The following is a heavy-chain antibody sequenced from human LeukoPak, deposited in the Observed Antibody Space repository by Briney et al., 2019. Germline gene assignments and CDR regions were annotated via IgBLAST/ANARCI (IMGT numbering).Heavy chain of an antibody. CDR2: INSDGSST. J-gene: IGHJ4*02. CDR3: ARGGGRYYDSSGYSY. V-gene: IGHV3-74*01. Sequence: PGGSLRLSCTVSGFTFSSYDMNWVRQAPGKGLVWVSRINSDGSSTNYADSVKGRFTISRDNAKNTLYLQMNSLRAEDTAVYYCARGGGRYYDSSGYSYWGQGSLVTVSS. CDR1: GFTFSSYD. D-gene: IGHD3-22*01.